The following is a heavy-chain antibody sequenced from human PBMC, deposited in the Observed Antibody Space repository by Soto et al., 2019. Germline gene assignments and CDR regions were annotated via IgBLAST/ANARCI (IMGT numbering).Heavy chain of an antibody. CDR1: GFTFSSYA. J-gene: IGHJ6*02. Sequence: SGGSRTLSCAASGFTFSSYAMSSVRQAPGKGLEWVSAISGSGGSTYYADSVKGRFTISRDNSKNTLYLQMNSLRAEDTAVYYCAKFEAGVGYCSSTSCPYYYYGMDVWGQGTTVTVSS. D-gene: IGHD2-2*01. CDR2: ISGSGGST. V-gene: IGHV3-23*01. CDR3: AKFEAGVGYCSSTSCPYYYYGMDV.